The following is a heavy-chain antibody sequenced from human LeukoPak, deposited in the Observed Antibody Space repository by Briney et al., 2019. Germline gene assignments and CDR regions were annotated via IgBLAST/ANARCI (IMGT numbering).Heavy chain of an antibody. V-gene: IGHV1-46*01. CDR1: GYTFTSYF. CDR2: ITPTSGST. CDR3: ARAGDDEESYYYMDV. Sequence: ASVKVSCKASGYTFTSYFIHWVRQAPGQGLGWMGLITPTSGSTIYAQKFQGRVTMTRDTSTTTVYMELSSLISEDTAVYYCARAGDDEESYYYMDVWGRGTKVTVSS. J-gene: IGHJ6*03. D-gene: IGHD3-16*01.